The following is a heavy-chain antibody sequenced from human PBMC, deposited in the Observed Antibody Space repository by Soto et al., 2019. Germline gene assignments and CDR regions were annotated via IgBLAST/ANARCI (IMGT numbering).Heavy chain of an antibody. Sequence: PSEPLSLTCTVSGGSISSGDYYWSWIRQPPGKGLEWIGYIYYSGSTYYNPSLKSRVTISVDTSKNQFSLKLSSVTAADTAVYYCASTRGYSGYDYFDYWGQGTLVTVSS. V-gene: IGHV4-30-4*01. CDR3: ASTRGYSGYDYFDY. CDR1: GGSISSGDYY. D-gene: IGHD5-12*01. CDR2: IYYSGST. J-gene: IGHJ4*02.